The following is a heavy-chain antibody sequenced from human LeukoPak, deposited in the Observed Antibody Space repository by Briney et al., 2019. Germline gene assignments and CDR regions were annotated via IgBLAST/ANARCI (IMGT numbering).Heavy chain of an antibody. Sequence: GGSLRLSCAASGFTFSSYWMHWVRQAPGKGLVWVSRINSDGSSTSYADSVKGRFTISRDNAKNTLYLQMNSLRAEDTAVYYCARGSGWFYFDYWGQGTLVTVSS. CDR3: ARGSGWFYFDY. CDR1: GFTFSSYW. V-gene: IGHV3-74*01. CDR2: INSDGSST. D-gene: IGHD6-19*01. J-gene: IGHJ4*02.